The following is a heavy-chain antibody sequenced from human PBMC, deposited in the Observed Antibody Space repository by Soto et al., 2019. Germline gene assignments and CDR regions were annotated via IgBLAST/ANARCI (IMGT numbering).Heavy chain of an antibody. Sequence: QVQLVESGGGVVQPGRSLRLSCGASGFTFNNYGMQWVRQAPGKGLEWVALISYDGSNKYYADSVKGRFTISRDNSKNTLYLQMNSLRTEDTAVYYCFGGQCFGDYWGQGTLVTVPS. V-gene: IGHV3-30*03. D-gene: IGHD2-21*01. CDR1: GFTFNNYG. CDR2: ISYDGSNK. CDR3: FGGQCFGDY. J-gene: IGHJ4*02.